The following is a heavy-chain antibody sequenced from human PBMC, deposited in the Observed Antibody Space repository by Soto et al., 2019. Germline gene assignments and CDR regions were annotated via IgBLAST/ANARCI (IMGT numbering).Heavy chain of an antibody. CDR1: GGSISSGDYY. Sequence: QVQLQESGPGLVKPSQTLSLTCTVSGGSISSGDYYWNWIRQPPGKGLEWIGYIYYSGTTYYNPSLKRRVTISVDPSKNQFSLKLSSVTAADTAVYYCAREGVGVVIMGEFDPWGQGTLVTVSS. CDR2: IYYSGTT. CDR3: AREGVGVVIMGEFDP. D-gene: IGHD3-22*01. J-gene: IGHJ5*02. V-gene: IGHV4-30-4*01.